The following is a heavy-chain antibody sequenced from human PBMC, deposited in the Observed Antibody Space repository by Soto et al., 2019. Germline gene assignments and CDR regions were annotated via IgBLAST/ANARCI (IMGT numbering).Heavy chain of an antibody. CDR2: IFDRGTT. J-gene: IGHJ4*02. V-gene: IGHV4-31*02. D-gene: IGHD2-8*02. CDR3: AREVAGTGAFDY. Sequence: SETLSLTCDISGGCITSVNHYWSWIRQSPGEGLEWIGYIFDRGTTHYNPSLKGRVTITGDSSQTQFSLTIHSVTVADTAVYYCAREVAGTGAFDYWGRGTPVTVSS. CDR1: GGCITSVNHY.